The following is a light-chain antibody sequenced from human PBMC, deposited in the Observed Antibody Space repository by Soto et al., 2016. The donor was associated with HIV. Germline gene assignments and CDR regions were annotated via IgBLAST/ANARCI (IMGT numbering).Light chain of an antibody. CDR1: QDISNY. CDR2: GAS. J-gene: IGKJ4*01. CDR3: LQHKNYPLT. V-gene: IGKV1-17*03. Sequence: DIQMTQSPSAMSASVGDRVTITCRTSQDISNYLAWFQQKPGKVPRRLIYGASSLQSGVPSRFSGSGSGTEFTLTINNLQPEDFATYYCLQHKNYPLTFGEGPRWRS.